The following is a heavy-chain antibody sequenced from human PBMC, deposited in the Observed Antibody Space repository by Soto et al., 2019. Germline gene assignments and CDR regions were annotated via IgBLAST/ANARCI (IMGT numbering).Heavy chain of an antibody. Sequence: ASVKVSCKASGYTFTSYAMHWVRQAPGQRLEWMGWINAGNGNTKYSQKFQGRVTITRDTSASTAYMELSSLRSEDTAVYYCARGPGIAAAGDYYYYMDVWGKGTTVTASS. J-gene: IGHJ6*03. D-gene: IGHD6-13*01. CDR2: INAGNGNT. V-gene: IGHV1-3*01. CDR1: GYTFTSYA. CDR3: ARGPGIAAAGDYYYYMDV.